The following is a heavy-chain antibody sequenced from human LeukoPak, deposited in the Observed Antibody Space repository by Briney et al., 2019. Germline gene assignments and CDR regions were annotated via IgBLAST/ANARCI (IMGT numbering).Heavy chain of an antibody. CDR3: ARHVSYYDFWSGYPPRGTFDY. V-gene: IGHV4-34*01. CDR2: INHSGST. Sequence: SETLSLTCAVYGGSFSGYYWSWIRQPPGKGLEWIGGINHSGSTNYNPSLKSRVTISVDTSKNQFSLKLSSVTAAGTAVYYCARHVSYYDFWSGYPPRGTFDYWGQGTLVTVSS. J-gene: IGHJ4*02. D-gene: IGHD3-3*01. CDR1: GGSFSGYY.